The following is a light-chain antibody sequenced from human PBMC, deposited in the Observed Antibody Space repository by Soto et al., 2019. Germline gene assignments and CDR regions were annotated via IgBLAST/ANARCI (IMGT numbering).Light chain of an antibody. CDR1: SADIGSDDY. J-gene: IGLJ1*01. CDR2: DVR. CDR3: SSYSSGSSLYV. Sequence: QSVLTQPASVSGSPGQSITISCTGTSADIGSDDYVSWHQQHPGKAPKLVIYDVRNRPSGVSNRFSGSKSGYTASLTISGLQAEDEADYYCSSYSSGSSLYVFGSGTKLTVL. V-gene: IGLV2-14*01.